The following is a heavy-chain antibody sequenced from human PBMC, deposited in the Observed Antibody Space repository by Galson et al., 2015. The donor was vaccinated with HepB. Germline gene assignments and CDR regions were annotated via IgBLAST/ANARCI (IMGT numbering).Heavy chain of an antibody. J-gene: IGHJ4*02. V-gene: IGHV6-1*01. CDR2: TYHWSQLST. Sequence: CAISGDSVSSNTATWNWFGQSPSRGLEWLGRTYHWSQLSTEYAESLKSRLTVNSDTSKNQSSLQLNSVSPEDTAVYYCARGIAPGGLPRFDYWSQGTLVIVSS. D-gene: IGHD6-13*01. CDR3: ARGIAPGGLPRFDY. CDR1: GDSVSSNTAT.